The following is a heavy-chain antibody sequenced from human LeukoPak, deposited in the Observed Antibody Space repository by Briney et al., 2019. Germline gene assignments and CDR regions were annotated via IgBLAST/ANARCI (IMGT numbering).Heavy chain of an antibody. J-gene: IGHJ4*02. V-gene: IGHV1-18*01. CDR2: IGAYNGNT. CDR3: ERDLDWLFDY. D-gene: IGHD3-9*01. CDR1: GYTFTSYG. Sequence: GASVKVSCKASGYTFTSYGISWVRQAPGPGLEWMGWIGAYNGNTNHAQKLQGRVTMTTDTSTSTAYMELRSLRSDDPAVYYCERDLDWLFDYWGQGTLVTVSS.